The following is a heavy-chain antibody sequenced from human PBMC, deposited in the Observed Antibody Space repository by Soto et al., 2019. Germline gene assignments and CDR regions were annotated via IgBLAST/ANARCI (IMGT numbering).Heavy chain of an antibody. V-gene: IGHV3-23*01. CDR2: ITGSGGIT. Sequence: GGSLRLSCAASGFTFSSNAMSWVRRAPGKGLEWVSGITGSGGITDYADSVKGQFTISRDNSRNTLYLQMNYLRVEDTAVYFCAKHTPFYFDRPGPGDYFDSWGQGSLVTGSS. J-gene: IGHJ4*02. D-gene: IGHD3-22*01. CDR3: AKHTPFYFDRPGPGDYFDS. CDR1: GFTFSSNA.